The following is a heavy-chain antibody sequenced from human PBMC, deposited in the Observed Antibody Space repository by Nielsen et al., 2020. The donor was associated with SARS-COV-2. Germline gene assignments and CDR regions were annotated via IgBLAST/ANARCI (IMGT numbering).Heavy chain of an antibody. CDR2: IRNRGGRT. CDR3: AKDSEVAGYDH. D-gene: IGHD6-19*01. J-gene: IGHJ4*02. V-gene: IGHV3-23*01. Sequence: GGSLRLSCAASGFTISSYGMSWVRQVSGKGLEWLSEIRNRGGRTRYADSVKGRFTISRDSSKNTLYLQMNSLRVDDTAVYYCAKDSEVAGYDHWSQGTLVTVSS. CDR1: GFTISSYG.